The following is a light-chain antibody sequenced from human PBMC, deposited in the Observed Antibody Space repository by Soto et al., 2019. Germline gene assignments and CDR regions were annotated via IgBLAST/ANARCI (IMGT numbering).Light chain of an antibody. V-gene: IGKV1-33*01. CDR3: QQYDNLPLT. CDR2: DAS. Sequence: DIHMTHSPSSLSASVGDRVTITCQACQDISNYLNWYQQKPGKAPKLLIYDASNLETGVPSRFSGSGSGTDFTFTISSLQPEDIATYYCQQYDNLPLTFGGGTKVDIK. J-gene: IGKJ4*01. CDR1: QDISNY.